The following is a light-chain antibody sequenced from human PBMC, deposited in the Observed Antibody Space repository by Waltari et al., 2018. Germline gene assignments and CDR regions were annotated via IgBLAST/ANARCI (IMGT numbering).Light chain of an antibody. CDR3: QQYNRYST. V-gene: IGKV1-5*03. J-gene: IGKJ2*01. CDR1: QTISSW. Sequence: DIQMTQSPSTLSASVGARVTITCRASQTISSWLAWYQQKPGKAPKLLIYKASTLESGVPSRFSGSGSGTEFTLTISSLQPDDFATYYCQQYNRYSTFGQGTKLEIK. CDR2: KAS.